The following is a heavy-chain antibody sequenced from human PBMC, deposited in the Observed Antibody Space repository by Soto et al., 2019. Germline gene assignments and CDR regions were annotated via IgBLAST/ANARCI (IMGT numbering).Heavy chain of an antibody. V-gene: IGHV1-8*01. CDR3: AGSLVVVSATYWYIDL. J-gene: IGHJ2*01. CDR2: MNPNSGKA. Sequence: VQMVQSGAEVKKPGASVKVSCKAYEYTFTSYDINWVRQAAGPGLEWIGWMNPNSGKAVYVQKFQGRVTKAGNTAIRTAYMELSSLRCDDTAVYFCAGSLVVVSATYWYIDLWGRGTLVTVSS. D-gene: IGHD2-15*01. CDR1: EYTFTSYD.